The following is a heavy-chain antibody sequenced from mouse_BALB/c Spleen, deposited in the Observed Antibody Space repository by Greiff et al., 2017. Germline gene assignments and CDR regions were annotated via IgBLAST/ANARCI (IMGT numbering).Heavy chain of an antibody. CDR1: GYAFTNYL. J-gene: IGHJ2*01. V-gene: IGHV1-54*01. CDR2: IYPGDGDT. Sequence: QVQLQQSGAELVRPGTSVKVSCKASGYAFTNYLIEWVKQRPGQGLEWIGQIYPGDGDTNYNGKFKGKATLTADKSSSTAYMQLSSLTSEDSAVYFCARDLPIDYWGQGTTLTVSS. CDR3: ARDLPIDY. D-gene: IGHD5-5*01.